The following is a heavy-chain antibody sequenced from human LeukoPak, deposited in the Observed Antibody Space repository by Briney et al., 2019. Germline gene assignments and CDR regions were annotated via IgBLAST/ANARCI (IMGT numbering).Heavy chain of an antibody. J-gene: IGHJ4*02. D-gene: IGHD5-18*01. CDR1: GYTFTSYG. V-gene: IGHV1-18*01. CDR2: ISAYNGNT. CDR3: ARDASFQERVQPPKDY. Sequence: ASVTVSCKASGYTFTSYGISWVRQAPGQGLEWMGWISAYNGNTNYAQKLQGRVTMTTDTSTSTAYMELRSLRSDDTAVYYCARDASFQERVQPPKDYWGQGTLVTVSS.